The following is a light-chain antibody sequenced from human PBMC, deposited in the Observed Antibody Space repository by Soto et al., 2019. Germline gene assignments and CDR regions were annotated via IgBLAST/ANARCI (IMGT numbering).Light chain of an antibody. CDR1: QSGGSD. V-gene: IGKV3-15*01. J-gene: IGKJ1*01. CDR2: GAS. CDR3: QQHNNWPPWT. Sequence: EIVLTQSPATLSVSPGERATLSCRASQSGGSDLAWYQQRPGQAPRLLIYGASNRATGIPARFSGSGSGTEFSLTISSLQSEDLAVYYCQQHNNWPPWTFGQGTKVEIK.